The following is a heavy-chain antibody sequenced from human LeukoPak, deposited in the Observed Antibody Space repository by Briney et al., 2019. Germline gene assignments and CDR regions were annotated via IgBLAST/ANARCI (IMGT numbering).Heavy chain of an antibody. J-gene: IGHJ4*02. V-gene: IGHV4-59*01. D-gene: IGHD6-13*01. Sequence: SETLSLTCTVSGRSISSYYWSWIRQPPGKGLEWIGYIYYSGSTNYNPSLKSRVTISVDTSKNQFSLKLSSVTAADTAVYYCARVSDSSSWDYWGQGTLVTVSS. CDR1: GRSISSYY. CDR3: ARVSDSSSWDY. CDR2: IYYSGST.